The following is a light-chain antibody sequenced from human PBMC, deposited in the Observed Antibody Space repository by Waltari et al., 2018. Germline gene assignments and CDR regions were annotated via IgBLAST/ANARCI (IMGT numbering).Light chain of an antibody. CDR3: CSYAGVSTWV. CDR1: SSDFRNYNL. CDR2: EDI. J-gene: IGLJ3*02. V-gene: IGLV2-23*01. Sequence: QSALTQPASVSGSPGQSITISCTGISSDFRNYNLVSWYQQPPGEAPQLILYEDIKRPSGVSNLFSGSKSGDTASLTISGLQAEDESDYYCCSYAGVSTWVFGGGTKVTVL.